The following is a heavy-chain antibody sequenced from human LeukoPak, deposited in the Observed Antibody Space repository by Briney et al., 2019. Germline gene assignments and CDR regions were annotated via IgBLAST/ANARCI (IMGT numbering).Heavy chain of an antibody. J-gene: IGHJ2*01. V-gene: IGHV3-23*01. D-gene: IGHD6-19*01. Sequence: GGSLRLSCAATGFTFSTYAMSWVRQAPGKGLEWVSTISDSGANTYYADSVRGRFTISRDNSKNTLYLQKNSLRADDTAIYYCAKSMTLQWRGFFDLWGRGTHVTVSS. CDR3: AKSMTLQWRGFFDL. CDR2: ISDSGANT. CDR1: GFTFSTYA.